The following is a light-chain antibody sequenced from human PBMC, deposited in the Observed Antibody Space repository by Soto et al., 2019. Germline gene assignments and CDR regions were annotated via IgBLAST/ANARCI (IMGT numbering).Light chain of an antibody. Sequence: EIVMTQSPATLSVSQGEIATLSCRASQSISTNLSWYQQKPGQAPRLLIYGASTRATGIPARFSGSGSGTDFTLTISSLQSEDFAVYYCQQYNNWPPLTFGGGTKVEIK. CDR3: QQYNNWPPLT. CDR2: GAS. J-gene: IGKJ4*01. V-gene: IGKV3-15*01. CDR1: QSISTN.